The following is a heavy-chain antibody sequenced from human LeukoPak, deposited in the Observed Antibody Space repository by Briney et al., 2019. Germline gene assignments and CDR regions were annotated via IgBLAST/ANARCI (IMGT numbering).Heavy chain of an antibody. D-gene: IGHD1-14*01. CDR3: SKDHTIRSFDS. CDR1: RYTFIGYY. Sequence: GASMKVSCKSSRYTFIGYYMHWVRQAPGQGLEWMGWINPNSGGTNTAQKFQGRVTMTMDRAISTATMELNRLRLDDTAVYYCSKDHTIRSFDSWGEGTLVSVSS. V-gene: IGHV1-2*02. J-gene: IGHJ4*02. CDR2: INPNSGGT.